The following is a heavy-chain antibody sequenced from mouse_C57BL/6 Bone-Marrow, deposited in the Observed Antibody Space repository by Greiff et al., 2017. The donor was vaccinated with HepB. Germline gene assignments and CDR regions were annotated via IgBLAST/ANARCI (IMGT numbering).Heavy chain of an antibody. CDR2: IYPRSGNT. V-gene: IGHV1-81*01. D-gene: IGHD3-2*01. J-gene: IGHJ3*01. Sequence: VQLQQSGAELARPGASVKLSCKASGYTFTSYGISWVKQRTGQGLEWIGEIYPRSGNTYYNEKFKGKATLTADKSSSTAYMELRSLTSEDSAVYFCARKTRWRWFAYWGQGTLVTVSA. CDR3: ARKTRWRWFAY. CDR1: GYTFTSYG.